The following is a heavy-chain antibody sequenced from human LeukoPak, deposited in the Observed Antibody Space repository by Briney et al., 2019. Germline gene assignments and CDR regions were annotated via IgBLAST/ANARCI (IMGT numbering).Heavy chain of an antibody. CDR2: INGDASNT. Sequence: GGSLRLSCAASGLTFNSYWMHWVLQVAGKGLVWVARINGDASNTTYADSVKGRFTISRDNAKNTLYLQMNSLRVDDTAVYYCAKDDYYDTSGYRDWGQGTLVTVSS. CDR1: GLTFNSYW. CDR3: AKDDYYDTSGYRD. J-gene: IGHJ4*02. V-gene: IGHV3-74*03. D-gene: IGHD3-22*01.